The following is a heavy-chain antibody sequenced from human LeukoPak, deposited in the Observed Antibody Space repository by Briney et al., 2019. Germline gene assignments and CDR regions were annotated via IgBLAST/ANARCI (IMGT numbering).Heavy chain of an antibody. CDR3: ARDLPRGYSYGSLDY. CDR1: GFTFSSNA. Sequence: GGSLRLSCAASGFTFSSNAMHWARQAPGKGLEWVAVISYDGSNKYYADSVKGRFTISRDNSKNTLYLQMNSLRAEDTAVYYCARDLPRGYSYGSLDYWGQGTLVTVSS. D-gene: IGHD5-18*01. CDR2: ISYDGSNK. V-gene: IGHV3-30-3*01. J-gene: IGHJ4*02.